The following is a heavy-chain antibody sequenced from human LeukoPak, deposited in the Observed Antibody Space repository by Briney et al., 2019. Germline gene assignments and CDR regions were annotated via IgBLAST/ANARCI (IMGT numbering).Heavy chain of an antibody. Sequence: GRSLRLSCAASGFTFSSYGMHWVRQAPGKGLEWVAVISYDGSNKYYADSVKGRFTISRDNSKNTLYLQMNSLRAEDTAVYYCARDPAGKYSSSWFDYWGQGTLVTVSS. CDR2: ISYDGSNK. V-gene: IGHV3-30*03. D-gene: IGHD6-13*01. J-gene: IGHJ4*02. CDR3: ARDPAGKYSSSWFDY. CDR1: GFTFSSYG.